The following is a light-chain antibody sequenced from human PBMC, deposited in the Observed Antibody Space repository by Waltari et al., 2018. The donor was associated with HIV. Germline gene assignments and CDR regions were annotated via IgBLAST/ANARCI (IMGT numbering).Light chain of an antibody. J-gene: IGKJ2*01. CDR3: QQYNHWPPGN. Sequence: SSRATHNVRSNLAWDQQKPGPAPRRLIYGASSRDTGIPARFGGSGSETYFTLCISSLQYEDFAVYYCQQYNHWPPGNFGQGAKVTMK. V-gene: IGKV3-15*01. CDR2: GAS. CDR1: HNVRSN.